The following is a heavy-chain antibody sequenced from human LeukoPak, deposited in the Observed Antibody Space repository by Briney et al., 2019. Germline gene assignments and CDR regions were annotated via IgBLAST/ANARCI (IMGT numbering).Heavy chain of an antibody. CDR1: GFTFSNAW. J-gene: IGHJ4*02. D-gene: IGHD2-2*01. V-gene: IGHV3-15*01. CDR3: TTARYCSSTSCYDY. Sequence: KAGGSLRLSCAASGFTFSNAWMSWVRQAAGKGLGWVGRIKSETDGGMTDYAEPVNGRFTISRADSKTTLYLQMTSLKTEETAVYYCTTARYCSSTSCYDYWGQGTLVTASS. CDR2: IKSETDGGMT.